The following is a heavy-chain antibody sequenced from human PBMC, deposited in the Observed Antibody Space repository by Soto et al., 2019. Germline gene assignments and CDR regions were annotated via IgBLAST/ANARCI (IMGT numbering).Heavy chain of an antibody. D-gene: IGHD4-17*01. V-gene: IGHV3-23*01. Sequence: EVQLLESGGGLVQPGGSLRLSCAASGFTFTNYAMSWVRQAPGKGLEWVSTISGGSGSTYYADPVKGRFTISRDNSKNTVYLQMSSLRAEDTAVYFCAKDRLRRGADYWGQGTLVTVSS. CDR2: ISGGSGST. CDR1: GFTFTNYA. CDR3: AKDRLRRGADY. J-gene: IGHJ4*02.